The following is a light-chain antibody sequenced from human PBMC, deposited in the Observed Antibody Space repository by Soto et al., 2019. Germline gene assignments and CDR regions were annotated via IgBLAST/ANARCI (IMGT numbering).Light chain of an antibody. CDR2: DAS. V-gene: IGKV1-5*01. Sequence: IRMTQSPSTLSATVGDRVTITCRASQSVRSWLAWYQQRPGKAPKLLIFDASSLESGVPVRFSGSGSGTDFTLTISSLQPDDFATYYCQQYNDYPWTFGHRTMV. J-gene: IGKJ1*01. CDR1: QSVRSW. CDR3: QQYNDYPWT.